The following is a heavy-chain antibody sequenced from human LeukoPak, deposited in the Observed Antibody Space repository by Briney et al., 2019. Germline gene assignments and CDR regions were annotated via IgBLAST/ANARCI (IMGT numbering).Heavy chain of an antibody. CDR2: IYYSGST. CDR3: TRGSIAYYYMDV. CDR1: GGPISSYY. J-gene: IGHJ6*03. D-gene: IGHD3-22*01. Sequence: SETLSLTCTVSGGPISSYYWSWIRQPPGKGLEWIGYIYYSGSTNYNPSLKSRVTISVDTSKNQLSLKLSSVTAADTAVYYCTRGSIAYYYMDVWGKGTTVTISS. V-gene: IGHV4-59*01.